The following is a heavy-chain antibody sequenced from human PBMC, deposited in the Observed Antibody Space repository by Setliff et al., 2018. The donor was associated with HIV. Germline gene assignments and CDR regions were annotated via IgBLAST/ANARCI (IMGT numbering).Heavy chain of an antibody. CDR1: GFTFSSFD. D-gene: IGHD2-15*01. J-gene: IGHJ4*02. Sequence: GGSLRLSCAASGFTFSSFDLSWVRQTPGKGLEWISTIRSNSPTLYYADSVQGRFTVSRDNARNSLYLQMNNLRAEDTAVYYCARDEVNCSGSKCYSGFDSWGQGTLVTVSS. CDR2: IRSNSPTL. V-gene: IGHV3-48*01. CDR3: ARDEVNCSGSKCYSGFDS.